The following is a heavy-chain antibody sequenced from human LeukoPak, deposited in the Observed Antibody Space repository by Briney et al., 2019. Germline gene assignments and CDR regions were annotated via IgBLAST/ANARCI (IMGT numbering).Heavy chain of an antibody. J-gene: IGHJ4*02. CDR1: GFTFSSHT. Sequence: GGSLRLSCAASGFTFSSHTMNWVRQAPGKGLEWVSYISSSSSTIYYADSVKGRFTVSRDNAKNSLYLQMNSLRAEDTAVYYCARALDTALYPRGPDYWGQGTLVTVSS. CDR2: ISSSSSTI. CDR3: ARALDTALYPRGPDY. V-gene: IGHV3-48*01. D-gene: IGHD5-18*01.